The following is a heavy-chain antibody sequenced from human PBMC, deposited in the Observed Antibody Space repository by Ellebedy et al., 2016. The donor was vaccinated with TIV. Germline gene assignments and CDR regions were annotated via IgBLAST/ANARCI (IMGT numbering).Heavy chain of an antibody. D-gene: IGHD1-1*01. CDR2: IYYIGST. CDR3: ARHTTDYYGLED. Sequence: MPGGSLRLSCTVSGGSISGYYWSWIRQPPGKGLEWIGYIYYIGSTNYNPSLKSRVAISVDTSKNQVSLKLSSVTAADTAVYYCARHTTDYYGLEDWGQGTTVTVSS. CDR1: GGSISGYY. V-gene: IGHV4-59*08. J-gene: IGHJ6*02.